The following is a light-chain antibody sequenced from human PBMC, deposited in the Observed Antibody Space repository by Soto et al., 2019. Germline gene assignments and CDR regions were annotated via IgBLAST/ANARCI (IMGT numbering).Light chain of an antibody. V-gene: IGKV3-11*01. CDR2: YAS. Sequence: VLTQSPATLFLSPGERATLSCRASQTVSRYLAWYQQKPGQAPRLLIYYASNRATGIPARFSGSGSGTDYTLTISSLEPEDFAFYYCQQRSTWPLFTFGGGTKVEI. CDR3: QQRSTWPLFT. CDR1: QTVSRY. J-gene: IGKJ4*01.